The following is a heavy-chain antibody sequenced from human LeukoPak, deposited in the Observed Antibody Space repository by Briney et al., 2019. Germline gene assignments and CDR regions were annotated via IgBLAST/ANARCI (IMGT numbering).Heavy chain of an antibody. CDR2: INWNGGST. V-gene: IGHV3-20*04. CDR1: GFTFSTFA. J-gene: IGHJ6*02. CDR3: ARDWPNWNAGSDV. Sequence: GRSLRLSCAASGFTFSTFAMHWVRQAPGKGLEWVSGINWNGGSTGYADSVKGRFTISRDNAKNSLYLQMNSLRAEDTALYYCARDWPNWNAGSDVWGQGTTVTVSS. D-gene: IGHD1-1*01.